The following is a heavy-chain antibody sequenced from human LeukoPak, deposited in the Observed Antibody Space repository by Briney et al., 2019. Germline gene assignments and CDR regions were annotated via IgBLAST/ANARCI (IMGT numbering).Heavy chain of an antibody. CDR1: GGSISSYY. CDR3: ASYSYYYDSSGYFDY. J-gene: IGHJ4*02. V-gene: IGHV4-59*01. D-gene: IGHD3-22*01. Sequence: SETLSLTCTVSGGSISSYYWSWIRQPPGKGLEWIGCIYYSGSTNYNPSLKSRVTISVDTSKNQFSLKLSSVTAADTAVYYCASYSYYYDSSGYFDYWGQGTLVTVSS. CDR2: IYYSGST.